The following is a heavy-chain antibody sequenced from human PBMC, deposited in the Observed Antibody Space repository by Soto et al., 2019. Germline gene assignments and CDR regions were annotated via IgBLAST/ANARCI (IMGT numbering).Heavy chain of an antibody. CDR1: GESFSGYY. CDR2: IDHSGTT. CDR3: TRGRPPRY. J-gene: IGHJ4*02. Sequence: SSETLSLTCAVYGESFSGYYWSWIRQPPGKGLEWIGDIDHSGTTHYNPSLKNRVTILIDTSKKHFSLNLTSVTAADTAAYFCTRGRPPRYWGQGTLVTVYS. V-gene: IGHV4-34*01.